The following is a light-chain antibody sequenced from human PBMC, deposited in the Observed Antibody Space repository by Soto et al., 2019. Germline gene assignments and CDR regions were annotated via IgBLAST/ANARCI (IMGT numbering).Light chain of an antibody. CDR1: QGVRSY. CDR3: HQVYTYPRT. Sequence: IQLTQSPSSLSASVGDRVTITCRASQGVRSYLAWYQQRPGEAPKLLIFGASTLQSGVPARFSGGGSGTDFTLTLTSLQPEDFATYYCHQVYTYPRTFGQGTKVEI. V-gene: IGKV1-9*01. J-gene: IGKJ1*01. CDR2: GAS.